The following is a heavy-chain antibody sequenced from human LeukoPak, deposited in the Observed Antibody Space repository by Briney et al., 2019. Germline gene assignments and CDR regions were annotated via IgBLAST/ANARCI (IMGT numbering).Heavy chain of an antibody. D-gene: IGHD2-15*01. Sequence: PGGSLRLSCAASGFTVSSNYMSWVRQAPGKGLEWVSYISSSGSTIYYADSVKGRFTISRDNARNSLYLQMNSLRAEDTAVYYCARARGLLPIWGQGTLVTVSS. CDR2: ISSSGSTI. J-gene: IGHJ4*02. V-gene: IGHV3-11*01. CDR3: ARARGLLPI. CDR1: GFTVSSNY.